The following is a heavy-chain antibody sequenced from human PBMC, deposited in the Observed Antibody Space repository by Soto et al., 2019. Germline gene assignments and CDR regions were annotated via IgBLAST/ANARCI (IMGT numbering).Heavy chain of an antibody. CDR2: INPSGGST. CDR3: ARARDFDWLLWYWFDP. Sequence: ASVKVSCKASGYTFTSYYMHWVRQAPGQGLEWMGIINPSGGSTSYAQKFQGRVTMTRDTSTSTVYMELSSLSSVTAADTAVYYCARARDFDWLLWYWFDPWGQGTLVTVS. V-gene: IGHV1-46*01. J-gene: IGHJ5*02. CDR1: GYTFTSYY. D-gene: IGHD3-9*01.